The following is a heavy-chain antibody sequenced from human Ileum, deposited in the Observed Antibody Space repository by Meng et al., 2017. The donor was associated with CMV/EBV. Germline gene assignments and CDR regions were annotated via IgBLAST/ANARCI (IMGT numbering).Heavy chain of an antibody. CDR3: ASDSDTSLGGYYFDF. CDR2: IIPILGVA. CDR1: GYTLSNYY. Sequence: SVKVSCKASGYTLSNYYVHWVRQAPGQGLEWMGKIIPILGVANSAQSFQGRLTLTADKYTDTAYMELSSLRSEDTAVYFCASDSDTSLGGYYFDFWGQGTLVTVSS. V-gene: IGHV1-69*04. J-gene: IGHJ4*02. D-gene: IGHD2/OR15-2a*01.